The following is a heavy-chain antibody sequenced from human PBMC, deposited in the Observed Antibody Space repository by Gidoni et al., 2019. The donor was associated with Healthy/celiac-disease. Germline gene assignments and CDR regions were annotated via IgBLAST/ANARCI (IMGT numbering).Heavy chain of an antibody. CDR2: IYYSGST. D-gene: IGHD6-6*01. CDR1: GGSISSYY. J-gene: IGHJ3*02. CDR3: SRHKGLAYSSSSSAFDI. V-gene: IGHV4-59*08. Sequence: QVQLQESGPGLVKPSEPRSLTCTVTGGSISSYYWSWIRQPPGKGLAWIRYIYYSGSTNYNPSLKSRVTISVDTFKNQFSLKLSSVTAADTAVYYCSRHKGLAYSSSSSAFDIWGQGTIVTVSS.